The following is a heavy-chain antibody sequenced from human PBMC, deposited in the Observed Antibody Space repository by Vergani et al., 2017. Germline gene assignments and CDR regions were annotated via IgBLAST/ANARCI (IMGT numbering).Heavy chain of an antibody. CDR3: ARMGRGYDSSGYLY. D-gene: IGHD3-22*01. V-gene: IGHV4-34*01. CDR2: INHSGST. J-gene: IGHJ4*02. Sequence: QVQLQQWGAGLLKPSETLSLTYAVYGGSFSGYYWSWIRQPPGKGLEWIGEINHSGSTNYNPSLKSRVTISVDTSKNQFSLKLSSVTAADTAVYYCARMGRGYDSSGYLYWGQGTLVTVSS. CDR1: GGSFSGYY.